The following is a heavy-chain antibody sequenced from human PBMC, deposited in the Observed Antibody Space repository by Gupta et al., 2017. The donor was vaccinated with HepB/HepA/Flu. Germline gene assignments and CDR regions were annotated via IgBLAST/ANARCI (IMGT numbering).Heavy chain of an antibody. V-gene: IGHV4-39*02. CDR3: AREEIAAAGRYCDL. D-gene: IGHD6-13*01. J-gene: IGHJ2*01. CDR2: IYYSGST. CDR1: GCSIRTRSYY. Sequence: HLQLQESGPGLVNPSETLCLTCTVSGCSIRTRSYYWPWIRQPPGKGLEWIGSIYYSGSTFYMPSLKSGVTISVDTSKNQFSLKLSSVTAADTAVYYCAREEIAAAGRYCDLWGRGTLVTVSS.